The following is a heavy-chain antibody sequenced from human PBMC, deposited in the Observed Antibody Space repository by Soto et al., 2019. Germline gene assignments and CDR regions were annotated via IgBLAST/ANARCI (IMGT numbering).Heavy chain of an antibody. CDR1: GFTFSSYS. Sequence: PGGSLRLSCAASGFTFSSYSMNWVRQAPWKGLEWVSYISSSSSTIYYADSVKGRFTISRDNAKNSLYLQMNSLRDEDTAVYYCARRHGDSRYYDSSGYYYIDYWGQGTLVTVSS. CDR3: ARRHGDSRYYDSSGYYYIDY. J-gene: IGHJ4*02. CDR2: ISSSSSTI. D-gene: IGHD3-22*01. V-gene: IGHV3-48*02.